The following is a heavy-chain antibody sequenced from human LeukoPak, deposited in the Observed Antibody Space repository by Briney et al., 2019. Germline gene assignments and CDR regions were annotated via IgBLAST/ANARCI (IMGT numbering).Heavy chain of an antibody. CDR3: VRLGEGSSWVQRNYYYYYMDV. CDR1: GGSISSYY. J-gene: IGHJ6*03. V-gene: IGHV4-4*09. Sequence: SETLSLTCTVSGGSISSYYWSWIRQPPGKGLEWIGYIYTSGSTNYNPSLKSRVTISVDTSKNQFSLKLSSVTAADTAVYYCVRLGEGSSWVQRNYYYYYMDVWGKGTTVTVSS. D-gene: IGHD6-13*01. CDR2: IYTSGST.